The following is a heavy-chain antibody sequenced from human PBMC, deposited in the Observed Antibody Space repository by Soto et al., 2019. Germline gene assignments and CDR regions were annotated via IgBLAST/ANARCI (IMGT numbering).Heavy chain of an antibody. CDR3: ARVQGGYSGYGYYFDY. J-gene: IGHJ4*02. D-gene: IGHD5-12*01. CDR1: GGSISSYY. V-gene: IGHV4-59*01. Sequence: SETLSLTCTVSGGSISSYYWSWIRQPPGKGLEWIGYIYYSGSTNYNPSLKSRVTISVDTSKNQFSLKLSSVTAADTAVYYCARVQGGYSGYGYYFDYWGQGTLVTVSS. CDR2: IYYSGST.